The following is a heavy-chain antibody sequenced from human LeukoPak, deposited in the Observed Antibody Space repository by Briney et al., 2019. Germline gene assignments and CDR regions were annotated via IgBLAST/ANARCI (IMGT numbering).Heavy chain of an antibody. Sequence: PGGSLRLSCAASGFTFSSYWMSWVRQAPGKGLEWVANIKQDGSEKYYVDSVKGRFTISRDNAKNSLYLQINSVRAEDTAVYYCARVFGNYYDNSAFSTFDYWGQGTLVTVSS. V-gene: IGHV3-7*05. CDR2: IKQDGSEK. D-gene: IGHD3-22*01. CDR1: GFTFSSYW. J-gene: IGHJ4*02. CDR3: ARVFGNYYDNSAFSTFDY.